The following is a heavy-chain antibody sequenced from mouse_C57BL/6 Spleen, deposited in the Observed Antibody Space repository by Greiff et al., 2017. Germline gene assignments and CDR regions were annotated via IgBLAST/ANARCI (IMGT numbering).Heavy chain of an antibody. Sequence: EVQLQQSGPELVKPGASVKMSCKASGYTFTDYNMHWVKQSHGKSLEWIGYINPNNGGTSYNQKFKGKATLTVNKSSSTAYMELRSLTSEDSAVYDCAREGYDYDGGDYWGQGTTLTVSS. D-gene: IGHD2-4*01. V-gene: IGHV1-22*01. CDR1: GYTFTDYN. J-gene: IGHJ2*01. CDR3: AREGYDYDGGDY. CDR2: INPNNGGT.